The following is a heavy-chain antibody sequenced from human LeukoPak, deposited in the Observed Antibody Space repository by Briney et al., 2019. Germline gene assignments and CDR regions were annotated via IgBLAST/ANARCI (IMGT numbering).Heavy chain of an antibody. Sequence: GGSLRLSCAASGFTFSSYGMSWVRQAPGEGLEWVSSICGSGGSTYYADSVKGQFTISRDNSKNTLYLQVHSLRAEDTAVYYCAKVQQLAPYYYYYMDVWGKGATVTISS. V-gene: IGHV3-23*01. D-gene: IGHD6-13*01. CDR2: ICGSGGST. CDR3: AKVQQLAPYYYYYMDV. CDR1: GFTFSSYG. J-gene: IGHJ6*03.